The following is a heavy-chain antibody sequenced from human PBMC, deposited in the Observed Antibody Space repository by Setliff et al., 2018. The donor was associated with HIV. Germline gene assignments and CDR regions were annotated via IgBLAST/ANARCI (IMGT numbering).Heavy chain of an antibody. V-gene: IGHV3-9*01. CDR1: GFTFDDYA. D-gene: IGHD6-13*01. Sequence: GGSLRLSCAASGFTFDDYAMHWVRQAPGKGLEWVSGISWNSGSIGYADSVKGRFTISRDNAKNSLYLQMNSLRAEDTALYYCAKGLYRSSWYADAFDIWGQGTMVTVSS. J-gene: IGHJ3*02. CDR3: AKGLYRSSWYADAFDI. CDR2: ISWNSGSI.